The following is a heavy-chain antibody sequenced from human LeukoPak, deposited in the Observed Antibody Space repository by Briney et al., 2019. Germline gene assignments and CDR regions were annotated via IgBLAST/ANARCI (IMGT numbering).Heavy chain of an antibody. V-gene: IGHV3-21*01. Sequence: GGSLRLSCAASGFNFSSYSINWIRQAPGKGLEWVSSISSSSSYIYYADSVKGRFTISRDNAKNLLYLQMNSLRAEDTAVYYCARADPYCSSTSCYIDYWGQGTLVTVSS. CDR1: GFNFSSYS. J-gene: IGHJ4*02. D-gene: IGHD2-2*02. CDR3: ARADPYCSSTSCYIDY. CDR2: ISSSSSYI.